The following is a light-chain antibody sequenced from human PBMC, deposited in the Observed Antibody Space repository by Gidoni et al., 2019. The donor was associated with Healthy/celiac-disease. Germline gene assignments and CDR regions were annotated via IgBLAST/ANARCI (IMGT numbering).Light chain of an antibody. V-gene: IGLV2-14*01. CDR3: SSYTSSSTLYV. J-gene: IGLJ1*01. Sequence: QSALTQPASVSGSPGQSITISCPGTSSDVGGYNYVSWYQQHPGKAPKLMIYDVSNRPSGVSNRFSGSKSGNTASLTISGLQAEDEADYYCSSYTSSSTLYVSGTGTKVTVL. CDR1: SSDVGGYNY. CDR2: DVS.